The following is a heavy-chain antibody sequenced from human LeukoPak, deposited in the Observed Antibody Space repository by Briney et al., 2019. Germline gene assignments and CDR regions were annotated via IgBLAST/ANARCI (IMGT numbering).Heavy chain of an antibody. J-gene: IGHJ4*02. CDR2: IYSGGST. CDR1: GFTVSSNY. D-gene: IGHD6-6*01. CDR3: ARAFIAARSPFDY. V-gene: IGHV3-66*02. Sequence: GGSLRLSCAASGFTVSSNYMSWVRQAPGKGLEWVSVIYSGGSTYYADSVRGRFTISRDNSKNTLYLQMNSLRAEDTAVYYRARAFIAARSPFDYWGQGTLVTVSS.